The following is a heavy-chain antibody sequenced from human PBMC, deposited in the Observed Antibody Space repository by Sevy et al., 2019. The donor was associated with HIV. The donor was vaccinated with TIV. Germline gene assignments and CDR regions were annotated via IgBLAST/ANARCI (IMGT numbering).Heavy chain of an antibody. V-gene: IGHV3-7*03. CDR2: IKEDGSQK. CDR1: GFSFSKYW. D-gene: IGHD6-19*01. Sequence: GGSLRLSCAASGFSFSKYWMSWVRQAPGKGLEWVANIKEDGSQKNYLESVKGRFTISRDNAKNLLYLQMNSLKTEDTAVYYCTTDTSSDDAFDIWGQGTMVTVSS. J-gene: IGHJ3*02. CDR3: TTDTSSDDAFDI.